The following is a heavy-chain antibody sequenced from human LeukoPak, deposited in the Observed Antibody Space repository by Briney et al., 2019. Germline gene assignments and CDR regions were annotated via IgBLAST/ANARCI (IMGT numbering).Heavy chain of an antibody. J-gene: IGHJ5*02. V-gene: IGHV1-69*01. CDR2: IIPIFGTA. Sequence: GSSVKVSCKASGGTFSSYAISWVRQAPGQGLEWMGGIIPIFGTANYAQKFQGRVTITADESTSTAYMELNSLRSEDTAVYYCARDQPYDSSGYYYFPRWFDPWGQGTLVTVSS. CDR3: ARDQPYDSSGYYYFPRWFDP. CDR1: GGTFSSYA. D-gene: IGHD3-22*01.